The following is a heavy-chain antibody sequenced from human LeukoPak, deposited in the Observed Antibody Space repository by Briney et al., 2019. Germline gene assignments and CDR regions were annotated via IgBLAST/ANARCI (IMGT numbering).Heavy chain of an antibody. CDR3: AKRGAGCNSPADY. V-gene: IGHV3-23*01. Sequence: GGSLRLSCAASGFTFSNYAMSWVRQAPGKGLEWVSGISGSGGSTYYADSMKGRFTISRDNSKNTLYLQMNSLRAEDTAIYCCAKRGAGCNSPADYWGQGTLVTVSS. CDR1: GFTFSNYA. D-gene: IGHD1-1*01. J-gene: IGHJ4*02. CDR2: ISGSGGST.